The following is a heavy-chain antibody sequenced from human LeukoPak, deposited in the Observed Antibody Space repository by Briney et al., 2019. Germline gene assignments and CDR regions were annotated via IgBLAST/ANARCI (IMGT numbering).Heavy chain of an antibody. CDR3: AGDGDSITIFGVVMKFYNWFDP. V-gene: IGHV1-2*02. J-gene: IGHJ5*02. CDR1: GYTFTGYY. D-gene: IGHD3-3*01. Sequence: ASVKVSCKASGYTFTGYYMHWVRQAPGQGLEWMGWINPNSGGTNYAQKFQGRVTMTRDTSISTAYMELSRLRSDDTAVYYCAGDGDSITIFGVVMKFYNWFDPWGQGTLVTVSS. CDR2: INPNSGGT.